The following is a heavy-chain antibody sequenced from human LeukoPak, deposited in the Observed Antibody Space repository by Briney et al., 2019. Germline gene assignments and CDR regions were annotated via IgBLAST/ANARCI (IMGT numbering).Heavy chain of an antibody. D-gene: IGHD4-17*01. CDR1: GYTFTSYD. Sequence: ASVKVSCKASGYTFTSYDINWERQATGQGLEWMGWINPNSGGTNYAQKFQGRVTMTRDTSISTAYMELSRLRSDDTAVYYCARDPGTVTTVGGAFDIWGQGTMVTVSS. J-gene: IGHJ3*02. CDR2: INPNSGGT. CDR3: ARDPGTVTTVGGAFDI. V-gene: IGHV1-2*02.